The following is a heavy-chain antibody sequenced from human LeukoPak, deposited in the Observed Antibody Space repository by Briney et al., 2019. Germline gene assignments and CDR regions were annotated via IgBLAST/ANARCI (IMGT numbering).Heavy chain of an antibody. V-gene: IGHV3-23*01. CDR3: AKQLGYCSDGSCYFPY. Sequence: PGGSLRLSCAASGFPFSSSAMSWVRQAPGKGLEWVSAIRNNGGYTYYADSVQGRFTISRDNSKSTLCLQMNSLRAEDTAVYYCAKQLGYCSDGSCYFPYWGQGTLVTVSS. CDR2: IRNNGGYT. D-gene: IGHD2-15*01. CDR1: GFPFSSSA. J-gene: IGHJ4*02.